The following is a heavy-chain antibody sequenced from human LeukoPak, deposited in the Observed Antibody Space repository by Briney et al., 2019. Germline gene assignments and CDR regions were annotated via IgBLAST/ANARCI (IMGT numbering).Heavy chain of an antibody. D-gene: IGHD4-17*01. V-gene: IGHV3-23*01. CDR1: GFTFSSYG. CDR2: IGESGGRT. Sequence: GGSLRLSCAASGFTFSSYGMHWVRQAPGKGLEWVSHIGESGGRTNYADSVKGRFTISRDNSKNTMYLQMHSLRAEDTAVYYCAKDWRDYGDFHAFDIWGQGTMVTVSS. J-gene: IGHJ3*02. CDR3: AKDWRDYGDFHAFDI.